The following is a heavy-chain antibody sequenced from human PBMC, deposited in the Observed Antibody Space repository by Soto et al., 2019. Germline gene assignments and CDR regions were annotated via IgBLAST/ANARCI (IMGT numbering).Heavy chain of an antibody. CDR2: VSRGSPTM. J-gene: IGHJ4*02. Sequence: PWGSLRLSCAASGFTFSTYSMNWVRQAPGKGLEWVAYVSRGSPTMHYADSVKGRFTISRDNAKNSLYLQMNSLKADDTAVYYCTRDPEALDYWGQGTLVTVPQ. CDR3: TRDPEALDY. CDR1: GFTFSTYS. V-gene: IGHV3-48*01.